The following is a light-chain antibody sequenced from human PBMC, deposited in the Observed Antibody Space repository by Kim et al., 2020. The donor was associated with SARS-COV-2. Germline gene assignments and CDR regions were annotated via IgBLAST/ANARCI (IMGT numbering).Light chain of an antibody. CDR1: KLGDKY. V-gene: IGLV3-1*01. CDR3: QVWDSSTKWV. CDR2: QDT. J-gene: IGLJ3*02. Sequence: VFPGQTASITCSGDKLGDKYVRWYQQKPGQSPAPVIVQDTKRPLGIPERFAGSKSGNTATLTISGTQPTDEAYYYCQVWDSSTKWVFGGGTKVTVL.